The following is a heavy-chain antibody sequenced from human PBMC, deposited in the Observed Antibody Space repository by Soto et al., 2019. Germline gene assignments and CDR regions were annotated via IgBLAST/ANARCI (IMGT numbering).Heavy chain of an antibody. V-gene: IGHV1-69*06. Sequence: GASVKVSCKASGGTFSSYAISWVRQAPGQGLEWMGGIIPIFGTANYAQKFQGRVTITADKSTSTAYMELSSLRSEDTAVYYCARAETDYSNYRLEYWGQGTLVTVSS. CDR2: IIPIFGTA. CDR3: ARAETDYSNYRLEY. J-gene: IGHJ4*02. CDR1: GGTFSSYA. D-gene: IGHD4-4*01.